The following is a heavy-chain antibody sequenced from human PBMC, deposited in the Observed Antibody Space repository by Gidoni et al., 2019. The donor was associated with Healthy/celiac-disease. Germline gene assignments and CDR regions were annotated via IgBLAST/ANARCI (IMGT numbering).Heavy chain of an antibody. CDR1: GFTFDDYA. D-gene: IGHD3-10*01. CDR2: ISWNSGSI. Sequence: EVQLVESGGGLVQPGRSLRLSCAASGFTFDDYAMHWVRQAPGKGLEWVSGISWNSGSIGYADSVKGRFTISRDNAKNSLYRQMNSLRAEDTALYYCAKDARGFGEHTWGLYYYYGMDVWGQGTTVTVSS. V-gene: IGHV3-9*01. CDR3: AKDARGFGEHTWGLYYYYGMDV. J-gene: IGHJ6*02.